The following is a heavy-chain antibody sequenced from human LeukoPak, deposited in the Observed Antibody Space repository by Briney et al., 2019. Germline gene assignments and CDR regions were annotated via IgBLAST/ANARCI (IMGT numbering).Heavy chain of an antibody. CDR2: INPNSGGT. V-gene: IGHV1-2*02. D-gene: IGHD3-10*01. Sequence: GASVKVSCKASGYTFTGYYMHWVRQAPGQGLEWMGWINPNSGGTNYAQKFQGRVTMTRDTSISTAYMELSRPRSDDTAVYYCARDGSGSYYKNWFDPWGQGTLVTVSS. CDR3: ARDGSGSYYKNWFDP. J-gene: IGHJ5*02. CDR1: GYTFTGYY.